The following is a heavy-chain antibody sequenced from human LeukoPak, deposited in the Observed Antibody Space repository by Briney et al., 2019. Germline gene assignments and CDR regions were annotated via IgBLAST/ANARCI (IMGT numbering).Heavy chain of an antibody. V-gene: IGHV3-7*03. Sequence: PGGSLRLSCAASGFTFSTYAMSWVRQAPGKGLEWVANIKQDGSEKNYVDSVKGRFIISRDSAKNSLYLQMNTLRADDTAVYYCARDGFGTGSNWGQGTLVTVSS. CDR2: IKQDGSEK. CDR3: ARDGFGTGSN. CDR1: GFTFSTYA. J-gene: IGHJ4*02. D-gene: IGHD3-16*01.